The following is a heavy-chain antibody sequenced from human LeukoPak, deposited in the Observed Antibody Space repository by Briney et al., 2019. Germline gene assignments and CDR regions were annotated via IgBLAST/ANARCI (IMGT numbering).Heavy chain of an antibody. D-gene: IGHD1-26*01. CDR1: GGLISRIEYY. J-gene: IGHJ4*02. CDR2: IYHTGTT. V-gene: IGHV4-30-4*01. CDR3: ASVSVWELATHPGGSFDY. Sequence: PSETLSLTCTVPGGLISRIEYYWSWIRQSPVKGLEWLGHIYHTGTTLYSPHLNNRLTVSVDSSRNQFSLTLNSVTAADTAVYYCASVSVWELATHPGGSFDYWGRGILVTVSS.